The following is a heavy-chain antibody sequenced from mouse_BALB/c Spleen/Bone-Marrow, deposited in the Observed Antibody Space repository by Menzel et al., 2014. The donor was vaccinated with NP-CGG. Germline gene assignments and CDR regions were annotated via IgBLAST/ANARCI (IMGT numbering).Heavy chain of an antibody. CDR1: GFNIKDYY. Sequence: EVQLQQSGAELVRPGALVKLSCKASGFNIKDYYMHWVKQRPEQGLEWIGWIDPENGNTIYDPKFQGKASITADTSSNTAYLQLSSLTSEVTAVYYCASGYYGSSPYWYFDVWGAGTTVTVSS. CDR3: ASGYYGSSPYWYFDV. CDR2: IDPENGNT. J-gene: IGHJ1*01. V-gene: IGHV14-1*02. D-gene: IGHD1-1*01.